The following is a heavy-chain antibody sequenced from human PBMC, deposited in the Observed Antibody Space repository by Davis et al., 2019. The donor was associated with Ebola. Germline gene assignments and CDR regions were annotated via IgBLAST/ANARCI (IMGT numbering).Heavy chain of an antibody. D-gene: IGHD1-1*01. CDR2: INPHNGNT. Sequence: ASVKVSCNASGYTFTNYGITWVRQAPGQGLEWMGWINPHNGNTNYAQNAQGRVTMTTDTSTSTAYMEVGSLRSDDTAVYYCERAQFPTTSDHWGQGTLVTVSS. CDR3: ERAQFPTTSDH. V-gene: IGHV1-18*04. J-gene: IGHJ4*02. CDR1: GYTFTNYG.